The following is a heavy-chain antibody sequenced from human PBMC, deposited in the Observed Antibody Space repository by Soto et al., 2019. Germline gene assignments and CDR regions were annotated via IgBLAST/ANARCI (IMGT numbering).Heavy chain of an antibody. D-gene: IGHD6-13*01. J-gene: IGHJ5*02. CDR1: EFTFSSYS. CDR2: ISSSISTI. CDR3: ARDSPYSSSWYDLNWFDP. V-gene: IGHV3-48*02. Sequence: EVQLVESGGGLVQPGGSLRLSCAASEFTFSSYSMNWVRQAPGKGLEGVSYISSSISTIYYADSGKGRFTISRDNAKNSLYLQMNSLRDEDTAVYYCARDSPYSSSWYDLNWFDPWGQGTLVTVSS.